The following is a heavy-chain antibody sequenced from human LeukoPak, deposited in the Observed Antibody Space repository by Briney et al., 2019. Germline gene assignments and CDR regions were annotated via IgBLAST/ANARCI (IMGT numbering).Heavy chain of an antibody. CDR2: IASETYGGTA. CDR3: TRDQTPYY. CDR1: GFTFSSYA. J-gene: IGHJ4*02. V-gene: IGHV3-49*04. Sequence: GGSLRLSCAASGFTFSSYAMSWVRQAPGKGLEWVGFIASETYGGTAEYAASVKGRFIISRDDSKSIAYLQMNSLKTEDTAVYYCTRDQTPYYWGQGTLVTVSS.